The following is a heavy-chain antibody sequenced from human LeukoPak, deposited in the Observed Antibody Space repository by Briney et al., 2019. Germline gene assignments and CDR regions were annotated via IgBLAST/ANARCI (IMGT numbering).Heavy chain of an antibody. Sequence: GRSLRLSCAASGFTFDDYAMHWVRQAPGKGLECVSAISWNSGSIGYADSVKGRFTISRDNAKNSLYLQMNSLRAEDTALYYCAKGEGEYYYDSSGYPGGYWGQGTLVTVSS. CDR3: AKGEGEYYYDSSGYPGGY. CDR2: ISWNSGSI. D-gene: IGHD3-22*01. CDR1: GFTFDDYA. J-gene: IGHJ4*02. V-gene: IGHV3-9*01.